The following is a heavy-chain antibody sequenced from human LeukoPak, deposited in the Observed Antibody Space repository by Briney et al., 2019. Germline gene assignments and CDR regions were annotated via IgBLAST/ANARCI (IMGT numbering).Heavy chain of an antibody. D-gene: IGHD6-13*01. CDR1: GLTFSGYC. V-gene: IGHV3-74*01. CDR2: INGDGGTT. J-gene: IGHJ4*02. CDR3: ARPDSSSWYCMDY. Sequence: GGSLRLSCAASGLTFSGYCMHWVRQAPGKGLVWVSRINGDGGTTNYADSVKGRFTISRDNAKNTLYLQMNRLRAEDTAVYFCARPDSSSWYCMDYWSQGTLVTVSS.